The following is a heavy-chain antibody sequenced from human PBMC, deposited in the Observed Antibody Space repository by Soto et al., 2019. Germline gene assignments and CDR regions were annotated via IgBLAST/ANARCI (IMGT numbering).Heavy chain of an antibody. Sequence: GASVKVSCKASGYTFTSYDISWVRQATGQGLEWMGWMNPNSGNTGYAQKFQGRVTMTRNTSISTAYMELSSLRSEDTAVYYCASYGAFTDGMDVWGQGTTVTVSS. D-gene: IGHD3-3*02. CDR2: MNPNSGNT. V-gene: IGHV1-8*01. J-gene: IGHJ6*02. CDR3: ASYGAFTDGMDV. CDR1: GYTFTSYD.